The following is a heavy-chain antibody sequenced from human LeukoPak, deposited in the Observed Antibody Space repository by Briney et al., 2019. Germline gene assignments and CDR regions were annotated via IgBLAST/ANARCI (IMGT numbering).Heavy chain of an antibody. Sequence: PGGSLRLSCAASGFTFRSYGMPWVRQAPGKGLEWVAVISYDGSNKYYADSVKGRFTISRDNSKNTLYLQMNSLRAEDTAVYYCAKDAKYYDFWSGYYAYYGMDVWGQGTTVTVSS. D-gene: IGHD3-3*01. CDR1: GFTFRSYG. J-gene: IGHJ6*02. V-gene: IGHV3-30*18. CDR2: ISYDGSNK. CDR3: AKDAKYYDFWSGYYAYYGMDV.